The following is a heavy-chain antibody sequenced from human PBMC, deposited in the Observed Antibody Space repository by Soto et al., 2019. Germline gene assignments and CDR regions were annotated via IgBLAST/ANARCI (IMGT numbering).Heavy chain of an antibody. D-gene: IGHD3-3*01. V-gene: IGHV4-34*01. J-gene: IGHJ3*02. CDR1: GGSFSGYY. Sequence: PSETLSLTCAVYGGSFSGYYWSWIRQPPGKGLEWIGEINYSGSTNYNPSLKSRVTISVDTSKNQFSLKLSSVTAADTAVYYCASYYDFWSGYYRGAFDIWGQGTMVTVSS. CDR2: INYSGST. CDR3: ASYYDFWSGYYRGAFDI.